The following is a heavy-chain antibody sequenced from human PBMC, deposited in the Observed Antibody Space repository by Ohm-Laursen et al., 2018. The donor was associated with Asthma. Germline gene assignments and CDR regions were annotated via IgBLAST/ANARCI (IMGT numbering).Heavy chain of an antibody. D-gene: IGHD4-17*01. J-gene: IGHJ5*02. CDR3: ARKNGDEFDP. Sequence: SLRLSCAASGYTFSRYSIHWVRQVPGKGLEWVSYISSSGSTIYYADSVKGRFTISRDNAKNSLYLQMNSLRAEDTAVYYCARKNGDEFDPWGQGTLVTVSS. V-gene: IGHV3-48*04. CDR1: GYTFSRYS. CDR2: ISSSGSTI.